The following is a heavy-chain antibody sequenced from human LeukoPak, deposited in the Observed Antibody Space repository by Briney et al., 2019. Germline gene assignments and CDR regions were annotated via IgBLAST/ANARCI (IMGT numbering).Heavy chain of an antibody. V-gene: IGHV4-59*01. J-gene: IGHJ3*02. CDR1: GGSISGYF. CDR2: AYYSGGT. D-gene: IGHD3-22*01. Sequence: SETLSLTCTVSGGSISGYFWSWIRQPPGKGLEWIGTAYYSGGTHYSRSLQSRVTISVDTPKNQFSLKLTSVTAADTAVYYCARVYDYDSSVSDAFEIWGRGTMVTVSS. CDR3: ARVYDYDSSVSDAFEI.